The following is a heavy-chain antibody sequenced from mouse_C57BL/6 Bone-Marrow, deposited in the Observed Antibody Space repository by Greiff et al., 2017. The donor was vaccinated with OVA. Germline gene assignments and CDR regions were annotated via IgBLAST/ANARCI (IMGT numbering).Heavy chain of an antibody. V-gene: IGHV14-4*01. CDR2: IDPENGDT. Sequence: VQLQQSGAELVRPGASVKLSCTASGFNIKDDYMHWVKQRPAQGLEWIGWIDPENGDTEYASKFQGKATITADTSSNTAYLQLSSLTSEDTAVYYCTTLYGSSYETWFAYGGQGTLVTVSA. CDR3: TTLYGSSYETWFAY. J-gene: IGHJ3*01. D-gene: IGHD1-1*01. CDR1: GFNIKDDY.